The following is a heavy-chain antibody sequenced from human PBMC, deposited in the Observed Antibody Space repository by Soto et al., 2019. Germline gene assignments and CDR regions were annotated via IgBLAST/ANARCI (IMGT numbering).Heavy chain of an antibody. CDR1: GGSIRSNNW. D-gene: IGHD1-26*01. V-gene: IGHV4-4*02. CDR2: IFQSGST. J-gene: IGHJ4*02. Sequence: SETLCLTCAVSGGSIRSNNWWSWVRQPPGKGLEWIGEIFQSGSTHYNPSLKTRVTISVDKSKNQFSLKLSSVTAADTAVYYCAKGTDSGSYLALDYWGEGSLVTVSS. CDR3: AKGTDSGSYLALDY.